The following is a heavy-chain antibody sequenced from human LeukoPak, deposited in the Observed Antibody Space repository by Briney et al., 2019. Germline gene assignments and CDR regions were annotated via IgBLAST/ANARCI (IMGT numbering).Heavy chain of an antibody. J-gene: IGHJ4*02. D-gene: IGHD5-18*01. CDR1: GFSVSTYP. CDR3: ARDLSGVTGYTYGRGIDY. Sequence: GGSLRLSCTASGFSVSTYPMAWVRQAPGKGLQWVSTITASGTDTFYADSVKGRFTISRDNSKNTLYLQMNSLRAEDTAVYYCARDLSGVTGYTYGRGIDYWGQGTLVTVSS. V-gene: IGHV3-23*01. CDR2: ITASGTDT.